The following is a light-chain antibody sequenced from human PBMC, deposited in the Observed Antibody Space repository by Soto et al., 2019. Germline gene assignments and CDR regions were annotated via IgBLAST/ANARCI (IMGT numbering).Light chain of an antibody. J-gene: IGLJ2*01. V-gene: IGLV1-51*01. CDR1: SSNIGNNY. Sequence: QSVLTQRPSVSAAPGQKVTISCSGSSSNIGNNYVSWYQQLPGTAPKLLIYDNNKRPSGIPDRFSGSKSGTSATLGITGLQTGDEADYYCGTWDSSLSAGNVVFGGGTKLTVL. CDR2: DNN. CDR3: GTWDSSLSAGNVV.